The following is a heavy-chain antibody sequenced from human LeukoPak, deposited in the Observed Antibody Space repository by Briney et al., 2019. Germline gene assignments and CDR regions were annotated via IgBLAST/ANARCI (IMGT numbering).Heavy chain of an antibody. CDR2: INPNSGGT. CDR3: AREVVVAATGFDY. CDR1: GYTFTGYY. V-gene: IGHV1-2*02. Sequence: ASVKVSCKASGYTFTGYYMHWVRQAPGQGREWMGWINPNSGGTNYAQKFQGRVTMTRDTSISTAYMELSRLRSDDTAVYYCAREVVVAATGFDYWGQGTLVTVSS. J-gene: IGHJ4*02. D-gene: IGHD2-15*01.